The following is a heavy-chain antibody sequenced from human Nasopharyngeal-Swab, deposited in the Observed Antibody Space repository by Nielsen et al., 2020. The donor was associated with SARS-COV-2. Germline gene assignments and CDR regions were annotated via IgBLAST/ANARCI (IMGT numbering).Heavy chain of an antibody. CDR2: IKTDGSRT. CDR3: ASEWTEKAYDI. V-gene: IGHV3-74*01. J-gene: IGHJ3*02. Sequence: GGSLRLSCVASRFTFDDYAMHWVRQVPGKGLVWVSRIKTDGSRTVYADSVRGRFTISRDNVKNTLYMEMNSLRADDTAVYYCASEWTEKAYDIWGQGTMVTVSS. D-gene: IGHD3/OR15-3a*01. CDR1: RFTFDDYA.